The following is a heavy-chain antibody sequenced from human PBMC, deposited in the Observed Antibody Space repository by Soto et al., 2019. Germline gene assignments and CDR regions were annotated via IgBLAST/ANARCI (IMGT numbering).Heavy chain of an antibody. CDR3: AKDVNGWFDP. CDR1: GLAFSDYY. Sequence: GGSLRLSCAASGLAFSDYYMRWVRQAPGKGLEWVAVISYDGSNKYYADSVKGRFTISRDNSKNTLYLQMNSLRAEDTAVYYCAKDVNGWFDPWGQGTRVTVSS. V-gene: IGHV3-30*18. J-gene: IGHJ5*02. CDR2: ISYDGSNK.